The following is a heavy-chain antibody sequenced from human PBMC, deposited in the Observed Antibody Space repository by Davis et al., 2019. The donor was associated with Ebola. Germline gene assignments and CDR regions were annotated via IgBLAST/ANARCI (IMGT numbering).Heavy chain of an antibody. CDR2: VIPNFNSP. CDR1: GGTFSSYA. V-gene: IGHV1-69*06. CDR3: AKGGTGETDWYFDL. D-gene: IGHD7-27*01. Sequence: SVKVSCKASGGTFSSYAISWVRQAPGQGLQWMGGVIPNFNSPYYARKFQGRVTINADTSSTTVYMFLYGLQSEDTAMYYCAKGGTGETDWYFDLWGRGTLVTVSS. J-gene: IGHJ2*01.